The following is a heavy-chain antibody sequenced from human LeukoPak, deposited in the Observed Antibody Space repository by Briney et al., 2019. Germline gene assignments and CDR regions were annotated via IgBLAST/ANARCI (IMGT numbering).Heavy chain of an antibody. Sequence: ASVKVSCKASGYTFTGYYMHWVRQAPGQGLEWMGWINPNSGGTNYAQKFQGRVTMTRDTSISTAYMELSRLRSDDTAVYYCAKEGGIYSYGLRGSFDYWGQGTLVTVSS. D-gene: IGHD5-18*01. V-gene: IGHV1-2*02. CDR3: AKEGGIYSYGLRGSFDY. J-gene: IGHJ4*02. CDR2: INPNSGGT. CDR1: GYTFTGYY.